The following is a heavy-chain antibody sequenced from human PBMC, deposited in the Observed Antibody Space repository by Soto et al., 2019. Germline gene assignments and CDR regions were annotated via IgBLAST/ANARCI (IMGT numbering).Heavy chain of an antibody. CDR1: GGSISSSSYY. Sequence: PSETLSLTCTVSGGSISSSSYYWGWIRQPPGKGLEWIGSIYYSGSTYYNPSLKSRVTISVDTSKNQFSLKLSSVTAADTAVYYCALGGYYSYYGMDVWGQGTTVTVSS. D-gene: IGHD3-16*01. V-gene: IGHV4-39*01. CDR2: IYYSGST. CDR3: ALGGYYSYYGMDV. J-gene: IGHJ6*02.